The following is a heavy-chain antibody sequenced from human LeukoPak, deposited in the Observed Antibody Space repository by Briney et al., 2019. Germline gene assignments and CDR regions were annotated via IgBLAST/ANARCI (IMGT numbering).Heavy chain of an antibody. CDR3: TAQVSSGSPSYYFDY. V-gene: IGHV4-38-2*01. D-gene: IGHD3-10*01. CDR2: IYHSGST. CDR1: GYSISSGYY. J-gene: IGHJ4*02. Sequence: SETLSLTCAVSGYSISSGYYWGCIRQPPGKGLEWIGSIYHSGSTYYNTSLKSRVTISVDTSKNPFSLKLSSVPAADTTVYYCTAQVSSGSPSYYFDYWGQGTLVPVSS.